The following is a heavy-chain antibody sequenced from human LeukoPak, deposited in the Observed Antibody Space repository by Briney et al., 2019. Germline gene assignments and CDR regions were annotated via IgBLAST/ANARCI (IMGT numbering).Heavy chain of an antibody. D-gene: IGHD6-13*01. CDR3: ARDLGSSWVRVDY. CDR1: GYTFAGYY. Sequence: ASVTVSCKASGYTFAGYYMHWVRQAPGQGLEWMGWINPNSGGTNYAQKFQGRVTMTRDTSISTAYMELSRLRSDDTAVYYCARDLGSSWVRVDYWGQGTLATVSS. V-gene: IGHV1-2*02. CDR2: INPNSGGT. J-gene: IGHJ4*02.